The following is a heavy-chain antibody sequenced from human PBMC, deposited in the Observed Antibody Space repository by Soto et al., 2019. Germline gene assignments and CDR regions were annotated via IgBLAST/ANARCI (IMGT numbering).Heavy chain of an antibody. CDR3: ARESSGYSSYFDY. CDR1: GLIFGNYW. V-gene: IGHV3-74*01. J-gene: IGHJ4*02. CDR2: IKNDGSST. Sequence: PGGSLRLSCAAPGLIFGNYWMHWIRQAPGKGLMWVSRIKNDGSSTNYADSVKGRFTISRDNAKNTLYLQMDSLRAEDTAVYYCARESSGYSSYFDYWGQGSLVTVSS. D-gene: IGHD5-12*01.